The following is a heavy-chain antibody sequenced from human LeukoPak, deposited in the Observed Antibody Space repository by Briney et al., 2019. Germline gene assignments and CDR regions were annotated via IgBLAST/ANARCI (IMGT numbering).Heavy chain of an antibody. D-gene: IGHD6-19*01. CDR2: VSCFNGDT. CDR1: GYTFNHQG. V-gene: IGHV1-18*01. CDR3: ARDPTNTSGRYAYFDF. J-gene: IGHJ4*02. Sequence: ASVKVSCKASGYTFNHQGISWVRQAPGQGLEWMGWVSCFNGDTHYAQKFQGRVTMTRDTSTTTAYMELRSLRSDDTALYYCARDPTNTSGRYAYFDFWGQGTLVTVSS.